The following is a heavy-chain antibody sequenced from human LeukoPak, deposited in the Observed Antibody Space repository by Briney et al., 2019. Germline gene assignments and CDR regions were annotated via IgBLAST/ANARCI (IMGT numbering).Heavy chain of an antibody. V-gene: IGHV3-48*01. D-gene: IGHD6-6*01. J-gene: IGHJ4*02. CDR1: GFTFSSYS. CDR3: ARGYKREYSSSSG. Sequence: GGSLRLSCAASGFTFSSYSMNWVRQAPGKGLEWVSYINSSSSTIYYADSVKGRFTISRDNAKNSLYLQMNSLRAEDTAVYYSARGYKREYSSSSGWGQGTLVTVSS. CDR2: INSSSSTI.